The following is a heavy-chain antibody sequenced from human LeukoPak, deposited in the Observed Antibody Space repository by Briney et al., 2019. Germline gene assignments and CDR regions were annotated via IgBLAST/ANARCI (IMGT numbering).Heavy chain of an antibody. CDR3: AREWYDILTGYQGFQLDY. CDR1: GGTFSSYA. V-gene: IGHV1-69*04. Sequence: ASAKVSCKASGGTFSSYAISWVRQAPGQGLEWMGRIIPRLDIANSAQRFQGRVTITADKSTSTAYMELSSLRSDDTAVYYCAREWYDILTGYQGFQLDYWGQGSLVTVSS. D-gene: IGHD3-9*01. J-gene: IGHJ4*02. CDR2: IIPRLDIA.